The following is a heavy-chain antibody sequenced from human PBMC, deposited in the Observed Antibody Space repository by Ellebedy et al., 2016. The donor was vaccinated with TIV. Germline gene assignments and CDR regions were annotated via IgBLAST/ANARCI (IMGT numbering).Heavy chain of an antibody. V-gene: IGHV3-7*01. CDR3: ARRYMDV. CDR1: GFIFSSYW. J-gene: IGHJ6*03. Sequence: GGSLRLSXAASGFIFSSYWMQWVRQAPGKGLEWVANIKQDGSAKYYVDSVKGRFTISRDNAKNSVYLQMNNLRAEDTAVYYCARRYMDVWGRGTTVTVSS. CDR2: IKQDGSAK.